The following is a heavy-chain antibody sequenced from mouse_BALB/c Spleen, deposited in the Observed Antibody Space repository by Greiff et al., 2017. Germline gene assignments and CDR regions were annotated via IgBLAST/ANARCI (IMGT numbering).Heavy chain of an antibody. CDR3: ALWDVGAY. D-gene: IGHD4-1*01. CDR1: GYTFTDYE. CDR2: IHPGRGGT. V-gene: IGHV1-15*01. Sequence: QVQLHQSGAELVRPGASVKLSCKALGYTFTDYEMHWVKQTPVHGLEWVGAIHPGRGGTAYNQKFKGKATLAADKSSSTAYMGISSLTSEDSAVYDSALWDVGAYWGQGTLVTVSA. J-gene: IGHJ3*01.